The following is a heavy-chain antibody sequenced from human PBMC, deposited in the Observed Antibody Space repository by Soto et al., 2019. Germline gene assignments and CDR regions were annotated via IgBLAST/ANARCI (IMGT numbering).Heavy chain of an antibody. Sequence: QVQLVESGGGVVQPGESLRLSCAASGFTFSTYAMHWVRQTPGKGLEWVAAISADGTYKNHVDSMKGRLTISRDNSRNTLDLLTHSLRPEDTAAYYCSSQGGRLGVWYFDCWGPGSLV. J-gene: IGHJ4*02. CDR2: ISADGTYK. D-gene: IGHD3-16*01. CDR3: SSQGGRLGVWYFDC. V-gene: IGHV3-30*03. CDR1: GFTFSTYA.